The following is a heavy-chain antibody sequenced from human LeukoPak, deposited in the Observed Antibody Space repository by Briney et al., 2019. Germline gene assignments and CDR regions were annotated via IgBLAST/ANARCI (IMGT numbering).Heavy chain of an antibody. Sequence: ASVKVSCKASGYTFTSYDINWVRLATGQGLEWMGWMNPNSGNTGYAQKFQGRVTMTRNTSISTAYMELSSLRSEDTAMYYCARIATRTFLTYYDFWSGYYGVPFDPWGQGTLVTVSS. D-gene: IGHD3-3*01. J-gene: IGHJ5*02. CDR3: ARIATRTFLTYYDFWSGYYGVPFDP. CDR1: GYTFTSYD. CDR2: MNPNSGNT. V-gene: IGHV1-8*01.